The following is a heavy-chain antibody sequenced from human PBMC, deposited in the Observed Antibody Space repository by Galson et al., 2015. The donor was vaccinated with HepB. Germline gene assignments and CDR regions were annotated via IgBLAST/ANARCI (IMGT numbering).Heavy chain of an antibody. D-gene: IGHD3-10*01. CDR3: ARGEGSGSYYTTYFDY. J-gene: IGHJ4*02. Sequence: LRLSCAASGFTVNSHYMNWVRQAPGKGLEWVSVIYSGGTTFYADSVKGRFTISRDNSKNTLFLQMNSLRAADTAVYYCARGEGSGSYYTTYFDYWGQGTLVTVSS. CDR2: IYSGGTT. V-gene: IGHV3-66*01. CDR1: GFTVNSHY.